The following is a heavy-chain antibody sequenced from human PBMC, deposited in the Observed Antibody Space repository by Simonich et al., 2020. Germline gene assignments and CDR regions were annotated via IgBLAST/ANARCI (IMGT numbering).Heavy chain of an antibody. J-gene: IGHJ4*02. V-gene: IGHV1-24*01. CDR2: FEPEDGET. CDR1: GYTLTELS. D-gene: IGHD6-6*01. CDR3: ATAPVYSSSSFDY. Sequence: QVQLVQSGAEVKKPGASVKVSCKVSGYTLTELSMHWVRQAPGKGFEWVGGFEPEDGETIYAQKFQGRVTRTEDTSTDTAYMELSSLRSEDTAVYYCATAPVYSSSSFDYWGQGTLVTVSS.